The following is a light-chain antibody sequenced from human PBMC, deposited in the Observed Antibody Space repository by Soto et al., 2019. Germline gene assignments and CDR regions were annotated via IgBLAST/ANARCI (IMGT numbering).Light chain of an antibody. V-gene: IGKV3-20*01. CDR1: QSVSNNY. CDR2: GAS. CDR3: QQYGSSGT. J-gene: IGKJ1*01. Sequence: IVFTQSPGTLSLSPGERATLSCRASQSVSNNYLAWYQPKPGEAPRLLIYGASNRATGIPDRLSVSGSGTDFTLTIRRLEPEDAAVYYCQQYGSSGTFGQGTKVDIK.